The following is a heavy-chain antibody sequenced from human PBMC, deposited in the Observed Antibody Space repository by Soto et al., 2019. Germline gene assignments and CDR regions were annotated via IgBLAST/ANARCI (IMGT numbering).Heavy chain of an antibody. D-gene: IGHD4-17*01. CDR1: GYSFTNYW. Sequence: EVQLVQSGAEVKKPGESLKISCKGSGYSFTNYWIGWVRQMPGKGLEWMGIIYPGDSDTRYSPSFQGQVTISADKSISTAYLQWSSLKASDTDIYYCARVYGDYAQNDAFDIWGQGTMVTVSS. V-gene: IGHV5-51*03. CDR3: ARVYGDYAQNDAFDI. CDR2: IYPGDSDT. J-gene: IGHJ3*02.